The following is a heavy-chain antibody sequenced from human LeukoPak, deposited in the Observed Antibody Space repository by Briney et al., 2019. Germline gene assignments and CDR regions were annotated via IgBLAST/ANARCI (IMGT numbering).Heavy chain of an antibody. CDR3: TKWSGYGDS. CDR1: GFTFSSYA. Sequence: GRSLRLSCAASGFTFSSYAMHWVRQAPGKGLEWVAVISYDGSNKYYADSVKGRSTISRDNSKNTLYLQMNSLRAEDTAVYYCTKWSGYGDSWGQGTLVTVSS. CDR2: ISYDGSNK. D-gene: IGHD5-12*01. V-gene: IGHV3-30-3*02. J-gene: IGHJ4*02.